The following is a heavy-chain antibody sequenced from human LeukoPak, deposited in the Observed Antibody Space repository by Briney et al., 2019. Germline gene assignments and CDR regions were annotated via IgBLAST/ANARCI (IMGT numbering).Heavy chain of an antibody. V-gene: IGHV1-69*05. J-gene: IGHJ4*02. CDR1: GGTFSSYA. CDR3: ARDERGGGVDSSGYSNY. CDR2: IIPIFGTA. Sequence: SVKVSCKASGGTFSSYAISWVRQAPGQGLEWMGRIIPIFGTANYAQKFQGRVTIATDESTSTAYMELSSLRSEDTAVYYCARDERGGGVDSSGYSNYWGQGTLVTVSS. D-gene: IGHD3-22*01.